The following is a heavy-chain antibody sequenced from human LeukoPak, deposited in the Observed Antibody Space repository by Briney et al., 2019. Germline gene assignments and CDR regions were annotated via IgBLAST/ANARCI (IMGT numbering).Heavy chain of an antibody. CDR1: GFTFSSYW. CDR3: ARGMTYCYGSGSYYNPREVFDY. J-gene: IGHJ4*02. Sequence: QAGGSLRLSCAASGFTFSSYWMSWFRQAPGKGLDWVANIKQDGSEKYYVDSVKGRFTISRDNAKNSLYLQMNSLRAEDTAVYYCARGMTYCYGSGSYYNPREVFDYWGQGTLVTVSS. D-gene: IGHD3-10*01. V-gene: IGHV3-7*01. CDR2: IKQDGSEK.